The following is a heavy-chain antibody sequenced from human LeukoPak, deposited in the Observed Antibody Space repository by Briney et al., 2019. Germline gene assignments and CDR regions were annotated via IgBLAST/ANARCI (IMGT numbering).Heavy chain of an antibody. J-gene: IGHJ5*02. CDR3: ARGGATMVRGVIRDWFDP. V-gene: IGHV1-69*13. CDR1: GYTLTGYY. Sequence: SVKVSCQASGYTLTGYYMHCVGQAPGPRLEWMGGIIPIFGTANYAQKFQGRVTITADESTSTAYMELSSLRSEDTAVYYCARGGATMVRGVIRDWFDPWGQGTLVTVSS. CDR2: IIPIFGTA. D-gene: IGHD3-10*01.